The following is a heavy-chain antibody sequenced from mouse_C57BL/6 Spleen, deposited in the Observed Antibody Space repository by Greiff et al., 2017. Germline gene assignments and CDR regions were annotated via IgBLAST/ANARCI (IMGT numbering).Heavy chain of an antibody. CDR2: IWGVGRT. J-gene: IGHJ3*01. CDR1: GFSFTSYG. D-gene: IGHD2-3*01. Sequence: VQLVESGPGLVAPSQSLSITCTVSGFSFTSYGVDWVRQSPGKGLEWLGVIWGVGRTSYNSALKSRLSISKDNSKSQVFLKMNSLQTDDTAMYYFASGGYSKHVAYWGQGTLVTVSA. V-gene: IGHV2-6*01. CDR3: ASGGYSKHVAY.